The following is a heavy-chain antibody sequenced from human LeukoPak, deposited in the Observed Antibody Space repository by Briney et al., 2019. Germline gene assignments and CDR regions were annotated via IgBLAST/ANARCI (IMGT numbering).Heavy chain of an antibody. CDR2: ISGSGGST. J-gene: IGHJ4*02. Sequence: PRGSLRLSCAASGFTFSSYAMSWVRQAPGKGLEWVSAISGSGGSTYYADSVKGRFTISRDNSKNTLYLQMNSLRAEDTAVYYCAKDLLDAAMASMAPDYWGQGTLVTVSS. D-gene: IGHD5-18*01. CDR1: GFTFSSYA. CDR3: AKDLLDAAMASMAPDY. V-gene: IGHV3-23*01.